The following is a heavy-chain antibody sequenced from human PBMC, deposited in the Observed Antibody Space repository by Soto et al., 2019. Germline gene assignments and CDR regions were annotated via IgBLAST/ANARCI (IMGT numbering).Heavy chain of an antibody. J-gene: IGHJ4*02. V-gene: IGHV3-23*01. D-gene: IGHD5-12*01. Sequence: GGSLRLSCAVSGFTVSNNYMSWVRQAPGKGLEWVSAISGSGDSTYYADSVKGRFTISRDNSKNTLYLQMNTLRAEDTAVYLCAKDRVAIRRDGYGNFDFWGQGALVTVSS. CDR2: ISGSGDST. CDR3: AKDRVAIRRDGYGNFDF. CDR1: GFTVSNNY.